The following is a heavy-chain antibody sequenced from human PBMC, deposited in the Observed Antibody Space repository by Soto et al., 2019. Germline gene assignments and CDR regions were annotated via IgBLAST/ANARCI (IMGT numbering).Heavy chain of an antibody. CDR1: GGSISSYY. CDR3: AARDSFWSGYPYYFDY. J-gene: IGHJ4*02. D-gene: IGHD3-3*01. CDR2: IYYSGST. Sequence: SETLSLTCTVSGGSISSYYWSWIRQPPGKGLEWIGYIYYSGSTNYNPSLKSRVTISVDTSKNQFSLKLSSVTAADTAVYYCAARDSFWSGYPYYFDYWGQGTLVTVSS. V-gene: IGHV4-59*08.